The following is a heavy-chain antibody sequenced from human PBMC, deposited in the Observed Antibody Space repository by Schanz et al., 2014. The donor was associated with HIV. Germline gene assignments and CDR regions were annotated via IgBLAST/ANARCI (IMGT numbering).Heavy chain of an antibody. J-gene: IGHJ6*02. CDR3: AKGIMGATEYYYGMDV. D-gene: IGHD1-26*01. CDR1: GFTFDDYA. Sequence: EVQLLESGGGLVQPGRSLRLSCAVSGFTFDDYAMHWVRQAPGKGLEWVSSISWSGRNVYYADSVKGRFTISRDNANNFVYLEMNGLRVEDTALYYCAKGIMGATEYYYGMDVWGQGTMVTVSS. V-gene: IGHV3-9*01. CDR2: ISWSGRNV.